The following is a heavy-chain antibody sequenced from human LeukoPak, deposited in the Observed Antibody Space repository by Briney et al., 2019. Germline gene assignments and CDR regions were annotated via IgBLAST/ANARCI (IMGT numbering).Heavy chain of an antibody. Sequence: PGRSLRLYCAAPGFTFSDYGIHWVRQAPGQGLEWVALIWYDGSKKYYADSVKGRFTISRDNTKNTLYLQLNSLRADDTAVYYCARAHSSSSTFDLWGQGTLVTVSS. D-gene: IGHD6-6*01. CDR3: ARAHSSSSTFDL. CDR1: GFTFSDYG. J-gene: IGHJ4*02. V-gene: IGHV3-33*01. CDR2: IWYDGSKK.